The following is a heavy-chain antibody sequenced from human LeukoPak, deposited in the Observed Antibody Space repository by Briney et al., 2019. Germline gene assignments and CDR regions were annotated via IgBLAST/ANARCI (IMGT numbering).Heavy chain of an antibody. CDR1: GLTFSNYA. Sequence: GGSLRLSCAASGLTFSNYAMSWFRQAPGKGLEWVSGITSGFSPLYADSVKGRFTISRDNSKSTFHLQMNSPRAEDTAVYYCAKDYSDSRVGYVFLEYWGQGTLVTVSS. CDR3: AKDYSDSRVGYVFLEY. V-gene: IGHV3-23*01. J-gene: IGHJ4*02. CDR2: ITSGFSP. D-gene: IGHD1-26*01.